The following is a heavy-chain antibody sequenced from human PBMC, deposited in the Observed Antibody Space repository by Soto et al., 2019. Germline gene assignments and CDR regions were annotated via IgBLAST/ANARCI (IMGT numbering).Heavy chain of an antibody. CDR2: VSNDGGRT. V-gene: IGHV3-23*01. CDR3: AKDHHTTRPVASDF. CDR1: GFTFSTYA. D-gene: IGHD6-19*01. Sequence: EVHLLESGGGLVQPGGSLRLSCAASGFTFSTYAMAWIRQAPGKGLEWVSGVSNDGGRTYYAASVKGRFTISRDNSKNTLYLQMHSLSPEDTAIYYCAKDHHTTRPVASDFWGQATLVTVSS. J-gene: IGHJ4*02.